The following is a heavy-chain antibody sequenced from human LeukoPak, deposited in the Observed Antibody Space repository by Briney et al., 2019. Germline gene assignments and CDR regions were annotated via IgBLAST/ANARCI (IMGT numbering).Heavy chain of an antibody. J-gene: IGHJ4*02. D-gene: IGHD2-8*02. Sequence: GSLRLSCATSGFTFTTYWMTWLRQAPGKGLEWVGNVKQDGSGRYYVDSVKGRFPISRDNAKNSLYLQMNSLRAEDTAVYYCARDLVAGGWGQGTLVTVSS. CDR1: GFTFTTYW. CDR3: ARDLVAGG. CDR2: VKQDGSGR. V-gene: IGHV3-7*01.